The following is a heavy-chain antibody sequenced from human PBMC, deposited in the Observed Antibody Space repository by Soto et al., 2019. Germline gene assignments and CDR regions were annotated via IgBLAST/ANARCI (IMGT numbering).Heavy chain of an antibody. V-gene: IGHV4-4*07. J-gene: IGHJ5*02. CDR1: GGSISSYY. Sequence: SETLSLTCTVSGGSISSYYWSWIRQPAGKGLEWIGRIYTSGSTNYNPSLKSRVTMSVDTSKNQFSLKLSSVTAADTAVYYCARDITMVRGVTYNWFDPWGQGTLVTVSS. CDR3: ARDITMVRGVTYNWFDP. D-gene: IGHD3-10*01. CDR2: IYTSGST.